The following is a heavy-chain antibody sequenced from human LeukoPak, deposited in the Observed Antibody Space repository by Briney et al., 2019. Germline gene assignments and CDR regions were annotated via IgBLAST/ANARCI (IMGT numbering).Heavy chain of an antibody. CDR2: ISSSGSTI. Sequence: PGGSLRLSCAASGFTFSDYYMSWIRQAPGKGLEWVSYISSSGSTIYYADSVKGRFTISRDNAKNSLYLQMNSLRAEDTAVYYCARDLSSIAARGPFGCWGQGTLVTVSS. J-gene: IGHJ4*02. V-gene: IGHV3-11*01. CDR3: ARDLSSIAARGPFGC. CDR1: GFTFSDYY. D-gene: IGHD6-6*01.